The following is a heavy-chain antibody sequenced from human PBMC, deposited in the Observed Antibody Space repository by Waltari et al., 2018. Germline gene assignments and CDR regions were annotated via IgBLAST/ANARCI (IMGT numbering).Heavy chain of an antibody. Sequence: EVQLVESGGGLVQPGGSLRLSCAASGFTFSSYAMSWVRQAPGRGLEWVSAISGSGGSTYYADSVNGRFTISRDNSKNTLYLQMNSLRAEDTAVYYCAKTSGGDYYYYYYMDVWGKGTTVTVSS. CDR1: GFTFSSYA. CDR3: AKTSGGDYYYYYYMDV. CDR2: ISGSGGST. V-gene: IGHV3-23*04. J-gene: IGHJ6*03. D-gene: IGHD3-10*01.